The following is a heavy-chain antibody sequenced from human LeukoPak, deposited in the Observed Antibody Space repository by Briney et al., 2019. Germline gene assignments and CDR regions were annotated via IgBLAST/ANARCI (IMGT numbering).Heavy chain of an antibody. CDR1: GGSISGDIYY. CDR3: ARSRSGTRWSISIDY. Sequence: SETLSLTCSVSGGSISGDIYYWGWIRQPPGKGLEWIGSIYYSGCTYYSPSLKSRVTISVDTSKNQFSLRLSSVTATDTALYYCARSRSGTRWSISIDYWGQGTLVTVSS. V-gene: IGHV4-39*01. CDR2: IYYSGCT. J-gene: IGHJ4*02. D-gene: IGHD3-10*01.